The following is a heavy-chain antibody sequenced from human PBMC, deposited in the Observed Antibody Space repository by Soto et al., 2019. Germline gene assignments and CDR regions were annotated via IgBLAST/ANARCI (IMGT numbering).Heavy chain of an antibody. V-gene: IGHV3-30-3*01. CDR1: GFTFSSYA. J-gene: IGHJ6*02. D-gene: IGHD6-19*01. CDR3: ARGILAGAGTGHYYYYGMDV. CDR2: ISYDGSNK. Sequence: QVQLVESGGGVVQPGRSLRLSCAASGFTFSSYAMHWVRQAPGKGLEWVAVISYDGSNKYYADSVKGRFTISRDNSKNTLYLQMNSLRAEDTAVYYCARGILAGAGTGHYYYYGMDVWGQGTTVTVSS.